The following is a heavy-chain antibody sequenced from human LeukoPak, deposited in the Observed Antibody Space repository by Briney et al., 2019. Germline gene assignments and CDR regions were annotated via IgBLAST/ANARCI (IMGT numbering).Heavy chain of an antibody. V-gene: IGHV4-59*01. J-gene: IGHJ4*02. CDR3: ARGDYDSSGYYPV. D-gene: IGHD3-22*01. Sequence: SETLSLTCTVSGGSISSYYWSWIRQPPGKGLEWIGYIYYSGSTNYNPSLKSRATISVDTSKNQFSLKLSSVTAADTAVYYCARGDYDSSGYYPVWGQGTLVTVSS. CDR2: IYYSGST. CDR1: GGSISSYY.